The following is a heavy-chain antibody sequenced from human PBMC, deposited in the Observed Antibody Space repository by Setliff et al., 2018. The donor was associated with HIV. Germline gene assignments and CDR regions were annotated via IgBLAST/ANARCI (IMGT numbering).Heavy chain of an antibody. Sequence: GGSLRLSCAASGFTFGNFWMHWVRQAPGKGLEWVASISPDGTRNHCVGSVKGRFTASRDNAKNSLYLQMNSLRAEGTAVYFCARVLLITNAVYGVVSNRFDPWGRGSQVTVSS. J-gene: IGHJ5*02. V-gene: IGHV3-7*03. CDR1: GFTFGNFW. CDR2: ISPDGTRN. D-gene: IGHD3-3*01. CDR3: ARVLLITNAVYGVVSNRFDP.